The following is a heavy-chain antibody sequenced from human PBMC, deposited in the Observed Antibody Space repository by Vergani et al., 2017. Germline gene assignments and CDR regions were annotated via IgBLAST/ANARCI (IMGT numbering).Heavy chain of an antibody. V-gene: IGHV4-39*01. Sequence: QLQLQESGPGLVKPSETLSLTCTVSGGSISSSSYYWGWLRQPPGKGLEWIGSIYYSGSTYYNPSLKSRVTISVDTSKNQCSLKLSSVTAADTAVYYCASLSAIVTDYWGQGTLVTVSS. J-gene: IGHJ4*02. CDR3: ASLSAIVTDY. CDR2: IYYSGST. CDR1: GGSISSSSYY. D-gene: IGHD5-18*01.